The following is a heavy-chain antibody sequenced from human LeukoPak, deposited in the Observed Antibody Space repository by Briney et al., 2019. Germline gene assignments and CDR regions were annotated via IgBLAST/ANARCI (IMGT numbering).Heavy chain of an antibody. Sequence: PSETLSLTCTVSGGSISSYYWSWIRQPPGKGLEWIGEINHSGSTNYNPSLKSRVTISVDTSKNQFSLKLSSVTAADTAVYYCARGHGNDSSGYYYYFDYWGQGTLVTVSS. CDR3: ARGHGNDSSGYYYYFDY. CDR2: INHSGST. J-gene: IGHJ4*02. V-gene: IGHV4-34*01. CDR1: GGSISSYY. D-gene: IGHD3-22*01.